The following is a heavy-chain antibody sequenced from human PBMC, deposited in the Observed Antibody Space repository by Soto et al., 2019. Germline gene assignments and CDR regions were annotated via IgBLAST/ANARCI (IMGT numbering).Heavy chain of an antibody. CDR2: IYYSGST. CDR1: GGSISSYY. CDR3: ARGTRLGIRY. J-gene: IGHJ4*01. Sequence: SETLSLTCTVSGGSISSYYWSWIRQPPGKGLEWIGYIYYSGSTNYNPSLKSRVTISVDTSKNQFSLKLSSVTAADTAVYYCARGTRLGIRYWGQGTLVTVSS. V-gene: IGHV4-59*01. D-gene: IGHD7-27*01.